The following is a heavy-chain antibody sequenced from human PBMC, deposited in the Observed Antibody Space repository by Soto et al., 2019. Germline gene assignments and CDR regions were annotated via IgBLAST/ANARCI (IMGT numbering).Heavy chain of an antibody. V-gene: IGHV1-18*01. J-gene: IGHJ4*02. CDR1: GYTFTSYG. CDR3: VSLIEKHDY. D-gene: IGHD2-15*01. CDR2: ITPFNGNT. Sequence: QMVQSGGEVKKPGASVRVSCKASGYTFTSYGISWVRQAPGQGLEWMGWITPFNGNTDYAERLQGRLTLTTDPSTSTAHMELRRLTSNDTALYYCVSLIEKHDYWGQGTLVIVS.